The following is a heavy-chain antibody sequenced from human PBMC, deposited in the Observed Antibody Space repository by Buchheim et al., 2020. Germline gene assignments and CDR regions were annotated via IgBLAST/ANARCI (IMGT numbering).Heavy chain of an antibody. CDR1: GFTVSSYA. D-gene: IGHD1-20*01. CDR3: ARDWLTGDY. J-gene: IGHJ4*02. V-gene: IGHV3-30-3*01. CDR2: ISYDGSNK. Sequence: QVQLVESGGGVVQPGRSLRLSCAASGFTVSSYAMHWVRQAPGKGLEWVAVISYDGSNKYYADSVKGRFTISRDNYKNTLYLQMNSLRAEDTAVYYCARDWLTGDYWGQGTL.